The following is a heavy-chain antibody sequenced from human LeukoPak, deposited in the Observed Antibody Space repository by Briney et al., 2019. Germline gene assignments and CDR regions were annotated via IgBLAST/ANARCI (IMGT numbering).Heavy chain of an antibody. Sequence: GASVKVSCKASGYTFTSYAMNWVRQAPGQGLEWMGWINTNTGNPTYAQGFTGRFVFSLDTSVSTAYLQISSLKAEDTAVYYCARVVIVGATNVYNAFDIWGQGTMVTASS. CDR2: INTNTGNP. CDR3: ARVVIVGATNVYNAFDI. CDR1: GYTFTSYA. V-gene: IGHV7-4-1*02. J-gene: IGHJ3*02. D-gene: IGHD1-26*01.